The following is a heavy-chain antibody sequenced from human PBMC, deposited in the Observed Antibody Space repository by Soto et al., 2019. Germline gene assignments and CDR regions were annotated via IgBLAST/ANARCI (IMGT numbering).Heavy chain of an antibody. D-gene: IGHD3-16*02. V-gene: IGHV4-34*01. CDR2: INHSGST. CDR1: GGSFSGYY. CDR3: ARAPRSKITCGGVIVTAVGGFDI. Sequence: HVQLQQWGAGLLKPSETLSITCAVYGGSFSGYYWSWIRQPPGKGLEWIGEINHSGSTNYNPSLKGRVTISVDKSKNQFSLQVNSVAAADTAVYYCARAPRSKITCGGVIVTAVGGFDIWGQGTMVTVSS. J-gene: IGHJ3*02.